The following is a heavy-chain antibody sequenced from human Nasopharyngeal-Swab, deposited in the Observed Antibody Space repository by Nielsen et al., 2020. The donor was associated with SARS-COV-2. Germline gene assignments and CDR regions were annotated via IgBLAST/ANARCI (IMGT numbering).Heavy chain of an antibody. CDR2: IKADGSEK. CDR3: ARGGVWTNDY. CDR1: GFTFSDYW. J-gene: IGHJ4*02. D-gene: IGHD5/OR15-5a*01. V-gene: IGHV3-7*04. Sequence: GESLKISCAASGFTFSDYWMQWVRQAPGKGLEWVALIKADGSEKLYVDSVKGRFTISRYNAKNSLFLQMNSLRAEDTAMYYCARGGVWTNDYWGQGTQVTVSS.